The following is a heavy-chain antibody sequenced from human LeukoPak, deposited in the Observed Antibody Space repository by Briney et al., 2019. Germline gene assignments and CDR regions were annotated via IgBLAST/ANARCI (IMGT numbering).Heavy chain of an antibody. CDR2: IIGNGFST. CDR1: GYTFNVAA. J-gene: IGHJ4*01. V-gene: IGHV3-23*01. D-gene: IGHD5-24*01. Sequence: GGSLRVSCAASGYTFNVAAMNWVRQSPGKGLEWVATIIGNGFSTYYADSVSGRFTISRDNSQNTLFLQTNSLRDEDTAIYYCAKGRRDGYNFPLFDYWGHGALVTVSS. CDR3: AKGRRDGYNFPLFDY.